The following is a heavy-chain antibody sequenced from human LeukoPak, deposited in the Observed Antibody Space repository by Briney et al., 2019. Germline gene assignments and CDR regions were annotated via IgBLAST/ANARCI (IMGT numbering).Heavy chain of an antibody. Sequence: GGSLRLSCAASGFTFSSYSMKWVRQAPGKGLEWVSSISSSSSYIYYADSVKGRFTISRDNAKNSLYLQMNSLRAEDTAVYYCARDTHQFVVVWLPAIDYWGQGTLVTVSS. CDR1: GFTFSSYS. D-gene: IGHD2-15*01. V-gene: IGHV3-21*01. CDR2: ISSSSSYI. J-gene: IGHJ4*02. CDR3: ARDTHQFVVVWLPAIDY.